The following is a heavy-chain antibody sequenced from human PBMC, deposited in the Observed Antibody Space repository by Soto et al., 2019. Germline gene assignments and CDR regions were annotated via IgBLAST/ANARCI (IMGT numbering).Heavy chain of an antibody. CDR3: ARDRIVVVPAAGGDYYYYMDV. CDR2: TSAYNGNT. D-gene: IGHD2-2*01. CDR1: GYTFTSYG. J-gene: IGHJ6*03. Sequence: ASVKVSCKASGYTFTSYGISWVRQAPGQGLEWMGWTSAYNGNTNYAQKLQGRVTMTTDTSTSTAYMELRSLRSDDTAVYYCARDRIVVVPAAGGDYYYYMDVWGKGTTVTVSS. V-gene: IGHV1-18*01.